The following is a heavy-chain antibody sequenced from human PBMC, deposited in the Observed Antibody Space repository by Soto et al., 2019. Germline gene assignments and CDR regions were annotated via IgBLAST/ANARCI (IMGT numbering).Heavy chain of an antibody. V-gene: IGHV3-48*03. CDR1: GFTFSSFE. Sequence: LRLSCAASGFTFSSFEMNWVRQAPGKGLEWVSYISTSGYTIYYADSVKGRFTVSRDNTKNSLYLQMNSLGAEDTAVYYCARRPFWSGYLFDYWSQGTLVTVSS. CDR3: ARRPFWSGYLFDY. CDR2: ISTSGYTI. D-gene: IGHD3-3*01. J-gene: IGHJ4*02.